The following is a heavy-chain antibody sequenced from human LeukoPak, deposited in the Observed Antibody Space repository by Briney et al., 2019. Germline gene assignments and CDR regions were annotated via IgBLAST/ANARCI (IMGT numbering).Heavy chain of an antibody. CDR3: ARDWIRFLEWPDAFDI. Sequence: AASVKVSCTASGYTFTSYAMHWVRQAPGQRLEWMGWINAGNGNTKYSQKFQGRVTITRDTSASTAYMELSSLRSEDTAVYYCARDWIRFLEWPDAFDIWGQGTMVTVSS. V-gene: IGHV1-3*01. CDR2: INAGNGNT. CDR1: GYTFTSYA. J-gene: IGHJ3*02. D-gene: IGHD3-3*01.